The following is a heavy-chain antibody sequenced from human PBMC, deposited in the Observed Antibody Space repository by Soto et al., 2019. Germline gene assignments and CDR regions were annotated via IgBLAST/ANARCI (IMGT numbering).Heavy chain of an antibody. D-gene: IGHD3-3*01. CDR3: ARVGTNLEWLLYGFDP. CDR1: GGTFSSYA. Sequence: ASVKVSCKASGGTFSSYAISWVRQAPGQGLEWMGGIIPIFGTANYAQKFQGRVTITADESTSTAYMELSSLRSEDTAVYYCARVGTNLEWLLYGFDPWGQGTLVTVSS. J-gene: IGHJ5*02. CDR2: IIPIFGTA. V-gene: IGHV1-69*13.